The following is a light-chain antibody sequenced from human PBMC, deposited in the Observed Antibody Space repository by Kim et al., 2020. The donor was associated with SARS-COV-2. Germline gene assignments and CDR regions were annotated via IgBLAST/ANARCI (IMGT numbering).Light chain of an antibody. V-gene: IGKV1-5*03. Sequence: SGGDRVTITGRASQSMSSWLAWYQQKPGKAPKLLIYKASSLESGVPSRFSGSGSGTEFTLTISSLQPDDFATYYCQQSNNYPLTFGGGTKVDIK. J-gene: IGKJ4*01. CDR2: KAS. CDR3: QQSNNYPLT. CDR1: QSMSSW.